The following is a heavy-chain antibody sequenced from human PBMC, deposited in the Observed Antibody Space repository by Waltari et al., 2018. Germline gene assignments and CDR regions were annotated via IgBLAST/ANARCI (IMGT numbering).Heavy chain of an antibody. V-gene: IGHV4-59*01. J-gene: IGHJ5*02. CDR3: ARDVGGSWFDP. CDR2: IYYSGST. D-gene: IGHD3-3*01. CDR1: GGSISSYY. Sequence: QVQLQESGPGLVKPSETLSLTCTVSGGSISSYYWSWIRQPPGKVLEWIGYIYYSGSTNYNPSLKSRVTISVDTSKNQFSLKLSSVTAADTAVYYCARDVGGSWFDPWGQGTLVTVSS.